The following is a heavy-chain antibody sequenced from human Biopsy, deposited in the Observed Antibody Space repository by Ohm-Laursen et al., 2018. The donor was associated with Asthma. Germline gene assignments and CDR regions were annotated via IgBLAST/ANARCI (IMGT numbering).Heavy chain of an antibody. D-gene: IGHD3-16*01. V-gene: IGHV3-53*01. J-gene: IGHJ4*02. CDR1: GFTVSSSG. CDR2: IYSGGGT. CDR3: ARHVSRHHNFDY. Sequence: SLRLSCAASGFTVSSSGMSWVRQPPGKGLEWVSVIYSGGGTLYADSVKGRVTISRDISKNTLSLQMNSLRAEDTAVYYCARHVSRHHNFDYWGQGTLVTVSS.